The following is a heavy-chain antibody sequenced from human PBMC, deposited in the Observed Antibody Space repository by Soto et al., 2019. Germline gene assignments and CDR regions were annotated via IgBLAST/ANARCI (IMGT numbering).Heavy chain of an antibody. CDR1: GYTFTSYA. Sequence: QVQLVQSGAEVKKPGASVKVSCKASGYTFTSYAMHWVRQAPGQRLEWMGWINAGNGNTKYSQKFQGRVTITRDTSASTAYMELSSLRSEDTAVYYCARNSGRYNYYYYSGMDVWGQGTTVTVSS. D-gene: IGHD6-19*01. J-gene: IGHJ6*02. CDR3: ARNSGRYNYYYYSGMDV. CDR2: INAGNGNT. V-gene: IGHV1-3*01.